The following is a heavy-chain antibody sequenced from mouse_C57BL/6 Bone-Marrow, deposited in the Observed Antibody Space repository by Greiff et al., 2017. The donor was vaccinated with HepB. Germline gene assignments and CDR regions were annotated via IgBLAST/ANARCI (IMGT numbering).Heavy chain of an antibody. Sequence: EVQRVESGAGLVQPGGSLKLSCAASGFTFSDYYMYWVRQTPEKRLEWVAYISTGGGSTYYPDTVKGRFTISRDNATNTLYLQMSRLKSEDTAMYYCARHRGFAYWGQGTLVTVSA. J-gene: IGHJ3*01. CDR3: ARHRGFAY. CDR1: GFTFSDYY. V-gene: IGHV5-12*01. CDR2: ISTGGGST. D-gene: IGHD3-3*01.